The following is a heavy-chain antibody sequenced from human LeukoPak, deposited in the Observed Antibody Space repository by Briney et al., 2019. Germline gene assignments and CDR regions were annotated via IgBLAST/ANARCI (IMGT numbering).Heavy chain of an antibody. CDR1: GGSISSGGYS. Sequence: SQTLSLTCAVSGGSISSGGYSWSWIRQPPGKGLEWIGYIYHSGSTYYNPSLKSRVTISVDTSKNQLSLKLSSVTAADTAVHYCASEIDYGDYVGYWGQGTLVTVSS. D-gene: IGHD4-17*01. CDR2: IYHSGST. CDR3: ASEIDYGDYVGY. V-gene: IGHV4-30-2*01. J-gene: IGHJ4*02.